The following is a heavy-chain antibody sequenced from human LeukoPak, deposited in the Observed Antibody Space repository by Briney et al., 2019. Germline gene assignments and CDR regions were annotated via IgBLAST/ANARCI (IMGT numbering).Heavy chain of an antibody. CDR2: IIPILGIA. D-gene: IGHD2-2*01. V-gene: IGHV1-69*04. CDR1: GGTFSSYA. J-gene: IGHJ6*02. Sequence: ASVKVSCKASGGTFSSYAISWVRQAPGQGLEWMGRIIPILGIANYAQKFQGRVTITADKSTSTAYMELSSLRSEDTAVYYCASTLPPFVVPAAIYYYYGMDVWGQGTTVTVSS. CDR3: ASTLPPFVVPAAIYYYYGMDV.